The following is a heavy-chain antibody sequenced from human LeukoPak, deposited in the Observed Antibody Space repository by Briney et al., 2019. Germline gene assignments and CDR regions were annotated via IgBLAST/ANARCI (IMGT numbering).Heavy chain of an antibody. CDR1: GFTFSSYA. Sequence: GGSLRLSCAASGFTFSSYAMHWVRQAPGKGLEWVAVISYDGSNKHYADSVKGRFTISRDNSKNTLYLQMNSLRAEDTAVYYCARDPQTSSSPHVYYYHMDVWGKGTTVTVSS. D-gene: IGHD6-6*01. CDR2: ISYDGSNK. CDR3: ARDPQTSSSPHVYYYHMDV. J-gene: IGHJ6*03. V-gene: IGHV3-30-3*01.